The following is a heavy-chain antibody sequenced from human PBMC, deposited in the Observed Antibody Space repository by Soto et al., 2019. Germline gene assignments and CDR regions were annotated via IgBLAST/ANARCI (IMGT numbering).Heavy chain of an antibody. Sequence: QVQLVQSGAEVKKPGASVKVSCKASGYTFTSYAMHWVRQAPGQRLEWMGWINAGNGNTKYSQKFQGRVTITRDTSASTAYMELSSLRSEDTAVYYCARVQLQWLDWGYFDYWGQGTLVTVSS. D-gene: IGHD6-19*01. CDR1: GYTFTSYA. CDR2: INAGNGNT. V-gene: IGHV1-3*01. J-gene: IGHJ4*02. CDR3: ARVQLQWLDWGYFDY.